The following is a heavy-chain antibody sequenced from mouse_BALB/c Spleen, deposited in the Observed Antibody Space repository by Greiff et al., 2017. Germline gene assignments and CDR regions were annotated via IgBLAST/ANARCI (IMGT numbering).Heavy chain of an antibody. J-gene: IGHJ4*01. V-gene: IGHV5-9-4*01. CDR1: GFTFSSYA. CDR3: ARSSYYGPLDY. D-gene: IGHD2-10*01. CDR2: ISSGGSYT. Sequence: EVKLVESGGGLVKPGGSLKLSCAASGFTFSSYAMSWVRQSPEKRLEWVAEISSGGSYTYYPDTVTGRFTISRDNAKNTLYLEMSSLRSEDTAMYYCARSSYYGPLDYWGQGTSVTVSS.